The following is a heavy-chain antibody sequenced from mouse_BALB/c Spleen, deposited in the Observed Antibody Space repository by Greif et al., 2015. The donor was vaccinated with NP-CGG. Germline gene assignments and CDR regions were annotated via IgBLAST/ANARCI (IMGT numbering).Heavy chain of an antibody. V-gene: IGHV3-8*02. CDR2: ISYSGST. D-gene: IGHD2-2*01. CDR3: ARLFYYGCDEAY. Sequence: EVQLKQSGPSLVKPSQTLSLTCSVTGDSITSGYWNWIRKFPGNKLEYMGYISYSGSTYYNPSLKSRISITRDTSKNXYYLQLNSVTTEDTATYYCARLFYYGCDEAYWGQGTLVTVSA. J-gene: IGHJ3*01. CDR1: GDSITSGY.